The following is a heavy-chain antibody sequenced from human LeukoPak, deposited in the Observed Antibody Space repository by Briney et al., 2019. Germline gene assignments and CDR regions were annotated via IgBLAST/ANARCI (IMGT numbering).Heavy chain of an antibody. J-gene: IGHJ4*02. CDR2: ISGSGGST. CDR1: GFTFSSYG. V-gene: IGHV3-23*01. CDR3: AREGSGYYCDY. Sequence: GGSLRLSCAASGFTFSSYGMSWVRRAPGKGLEWVSAISGSGGSTYYADSVKGRFTISRDNAKNSLYLQMNSLTAEDTAVYYCAREGSGYYCDYWGQGTLVTVSS. D-gene: IGHD3-22*01.